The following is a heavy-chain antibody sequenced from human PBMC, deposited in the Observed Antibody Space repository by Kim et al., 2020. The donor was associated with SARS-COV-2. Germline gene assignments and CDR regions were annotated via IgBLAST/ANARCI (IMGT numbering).Heavy chain of an antibody. CDR2: IIPIFGTA. V-gene: IGHV1-69*13. Sequence: SVKVSCKASGGTFSSYAISWVRQAPGQGLEWMGGIIPIFGTANYAQKFQGRVTITADESTSTAYMELSSLRSEDTAVYYCARKGFGGYDSMYFDYWGQGTLVTVSS. J-gene: IGHJ4*02. CDR3: ARKGFGGYDSMYFDY. D-gene: IGHD5-12*01. CDR1: GGTFSSYA.